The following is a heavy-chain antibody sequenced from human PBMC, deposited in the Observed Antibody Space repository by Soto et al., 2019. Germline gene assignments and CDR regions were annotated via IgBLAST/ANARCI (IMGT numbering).Heavy chain of an antibody. CDR1: GYNFTNYY. CDR2: INPSGGKT. D-gene: IGHD6-6*01. CDR3: ARDVEEPPVPYNWFDP. Sequence: ASVKVSCKASGYNFTNYYIHWVRQAHGHGLEWMGIINPSGGKTIYAQSFQGRVTMTSDTSTSTVYLELSSLTSQDTALYFCARDVEEPPVPYNWFDPWGQGTLVTVSS. V-gene: IGHV1-46*01. J-gene: IGHJ5*02.